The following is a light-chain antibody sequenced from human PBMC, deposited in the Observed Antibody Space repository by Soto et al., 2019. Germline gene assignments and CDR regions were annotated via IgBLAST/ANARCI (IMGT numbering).Light chain of an antibody. J-gene: IGKJ5*01. Sequence: DIHITHSPASLAASPSHRVRITFRSSQFINFYLNWYQQKPGKAPKLLIYGASSLLSGVPSRFSGSGSGTDFTLTIDSLQVEDFATYYCQQSHSTPPTFSQGTRLEIK. CDR1: QFINFY. CDR3: QQSHSTPPT. CDR2: GAS. V-gene: IGKV1-39*01.